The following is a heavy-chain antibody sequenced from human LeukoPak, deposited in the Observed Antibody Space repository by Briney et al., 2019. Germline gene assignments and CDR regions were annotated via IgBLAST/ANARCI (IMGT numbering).Heavy chain of an antibody. CDR3: ARVGQQLVLDY. V-gene: IGHV4-59*01. Sequence: PSETLSLTCTVSGGSISSYYWSWIRQPPGKGREWIGYIYYNGSTNYNPSLKSRVTISVDTSKNQFSVKLSSVTAADTAVYYCARVGQQLVLDYWGQGTLVTVSS. CDR2: IYYNGST. D-gene: IGHD6-13*01. J-gene: IGHJ4*02. CDR1: GGSISSYY.